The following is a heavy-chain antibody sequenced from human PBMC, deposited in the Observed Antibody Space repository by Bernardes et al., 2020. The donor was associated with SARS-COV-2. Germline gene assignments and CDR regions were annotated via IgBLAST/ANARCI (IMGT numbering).Heavy chain of an antibody. V-gene: IGHV1-24*01. CDR1: GYTLTELF. CDR3: ATGPALVPAAREAWFDP. D-gene: IGHD2-2*01. Sequence: ASMKVSCKVSGYTLTELFMHWVRQAPGKGLEWMGGFDPEDGKTIYAQKFQGRVTMTEDTSTDTAYMELSSLRSEDTAVYYCATGPALVPAAREAWFDPWGQGTLVTVSS. J-gene: IGHJ5*02. CDR2: FDPEDGKT.